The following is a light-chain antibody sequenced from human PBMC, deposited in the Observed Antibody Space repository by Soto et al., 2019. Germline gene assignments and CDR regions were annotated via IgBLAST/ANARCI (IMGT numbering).Light chain of an antibody. CDR3: QQYYSTPCT. CDR2: AAS. V-gene: IGKV1-39*01. Sequence: EILMTQSPSSLSASVGERVTISCRASQSISSYLDWYQKKPGQAPKLLIYAASSLHSGVPSRFSGSGSGTDFTLTISSLQPEDFATYYCQQYYSTPCTFGPGTKVDIK. CDR1: QSISSY. J-gene: IGKJ3*01.